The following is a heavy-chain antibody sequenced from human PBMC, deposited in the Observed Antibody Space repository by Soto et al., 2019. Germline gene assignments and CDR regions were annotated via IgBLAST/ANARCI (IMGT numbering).Heavy chain of an antibody. CDR3: ARGGFSGSGSYIQGDY. CDR1: GFTFSNYW. V-gene: IGHV3-74*01. J-gene: IGHJ4*02. CDR2: IKSDGSSI. Sequence: EVQLVESGGGLVQPGGSLRLSCAASGFTFSNYWMHWVRQAPGKGLVWVSRIKSDGSSISYVDSVKGRFTISRDNARNTLYLQMNSLRAEDTAVYYCARGGFSGSGSYIQGDYWGQGTLVTVSS. D-gene: IGHD3-10*01.